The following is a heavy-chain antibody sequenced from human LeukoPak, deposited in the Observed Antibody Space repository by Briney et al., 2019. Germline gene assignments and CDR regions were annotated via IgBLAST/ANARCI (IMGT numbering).Heavy chain of an antibody. J-gene: IGHJ4*02. D-gene: IGHD4-23*01. Sequence: SETLSLTCTVSGGSISSYYWSWIRQPPGKGLEWIGYIYYSGSTNYNPSLKSRVTISVDTSKNQFSLKLSSVTAADTAVYYCAIFDYGGNSGFDYWGQGTLVTVSS. CDR2: IYYSGST. V-gene: IGHV4-59*01. CDR3: AIFDYGGNSGFDY. CDR1: GGSISSYY.